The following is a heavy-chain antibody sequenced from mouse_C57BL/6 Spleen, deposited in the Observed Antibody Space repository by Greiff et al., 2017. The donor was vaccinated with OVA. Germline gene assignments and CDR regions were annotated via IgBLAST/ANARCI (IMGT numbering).Heavy chain of an antibody. V-gene: IGHV2-4*01. D-gene: IGHD2-12*01. Sequence: VQRVESGPGLVQPSQSLSITCTVSGFSLTSYGVHWVRQPPGKGLEWLGEIWSGGSTDYNAAFIYRLSISKDNSKSQVFFTMNSLQADDTAIYYCAKNYEGYNDAMDYWGQGTSVTVSS. CDR2: IWSGGST. J-gene: IGHJ4*01. CDR1: GFSLTSYG. CDR3: AKNYEGYNDAMDY.